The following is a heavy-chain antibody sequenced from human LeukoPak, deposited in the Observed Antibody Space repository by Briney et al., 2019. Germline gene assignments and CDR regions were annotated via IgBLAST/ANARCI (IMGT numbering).Heavy chain of an antibody. J-gene: IGHJ3*02. D-gene: IGHD3-22*01. CDR2: ISGSGGST. CDR1: GFTLSSYA. V-gene: IGHV3-23*01. CDR3: ARDRAEWQYYFDTSGDYYVGDSFDI. Sequence: GGSLRLSCAASGFTLSSYAMSWVRQAPGKGLEWVSAISGSGGSTYYADSVKGRFTISRDNSKNTLYLQMNSLRAEDTAVYYCARDRAEWQYYFDTSGDYYVGDSFDIWGQGTMVTVSS.